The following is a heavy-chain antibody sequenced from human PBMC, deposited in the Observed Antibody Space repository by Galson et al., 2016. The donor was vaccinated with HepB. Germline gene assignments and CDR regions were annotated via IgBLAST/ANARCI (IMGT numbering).Heavy chain of an antibody. CDR1: GDSVSSVDYY. D-gene: IGHD3-22*01. CDR3: ARTIYDSNEYYGKRFDY. Sequence: SETLSLTCTVSGDSVSSVDYYWSWIRQPPGKALEWIGYNYHFGSTNYNPSLRSRVTISLDTSKNQFSLKLSSVTAADTAVYYCARTIYDSNEYYGKRFDYWGQGTLVTVSS. CDR2: NYHFGST. V-gene: IGHV4-61*08. J-gene: IGHJ4*02.